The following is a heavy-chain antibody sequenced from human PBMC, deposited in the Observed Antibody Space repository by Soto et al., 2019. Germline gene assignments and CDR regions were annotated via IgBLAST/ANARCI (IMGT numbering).Heavy chain of an antibody. CDR2: ISGSGGST. Sequence: EVQLLESGGGLVQPGGSLRLSCAASGFTFSSYAMSWVRQTPGKGLDCVSAISGSGGSTYYADSVKGRFTISRDNSKSTMYLQMNSLRAEDTAVYYCAKDLAAGTFDYWGQGTLVTGSS. J-gene: IGHJ4*02. CDR1: GFTFSSYA. D-gene: IGHD6-19*01. V-gene: IGHV3-23*01. CDR3: AKDLAAGTFDY.